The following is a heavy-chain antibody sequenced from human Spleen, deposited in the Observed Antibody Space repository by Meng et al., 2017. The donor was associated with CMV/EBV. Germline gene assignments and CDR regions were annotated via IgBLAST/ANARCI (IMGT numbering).Heavy chain of an antibody. J-gene: IGHJ3*02. CDR1: GYTFRSYG. D-gene: IGHD1-26*01. CDR2: ISAYDGNT. V-gene: IGHV1-18*01. Sequence: ASVKVSCKSAGYTFRSYGINWVRQAPGQGLEWMGWISAYDGNTFYARKVQDRVAMTTDAATSTTYMELRSLRSDDTAVYYCARGAGAARGRAFDIWGQGTRVTVSS. CDR3: ARGAGAARGRAFDI.